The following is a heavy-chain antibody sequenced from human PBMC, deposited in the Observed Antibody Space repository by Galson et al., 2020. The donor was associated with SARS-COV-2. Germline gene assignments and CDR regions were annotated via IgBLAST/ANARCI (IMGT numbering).Heavy chain of an antibody. D-gene: IGHD3-10*01. V-gene: IGHV4-31*03. J-gene: IGHJ3*02. CDR3: ASYSSGSIIDI. CDR1: GGSISSGGYY. Sequence: SETLSLTCTVSGGSISSGGYYWSWIRQHPGKDLEWFGYINYSGSTYYNPSLKSRVTISVDTSKNPFSLKLNSVTAADTAVYYCASYSSGSIIDIWGQGTMVTVSS. CDR2: INYSGST.